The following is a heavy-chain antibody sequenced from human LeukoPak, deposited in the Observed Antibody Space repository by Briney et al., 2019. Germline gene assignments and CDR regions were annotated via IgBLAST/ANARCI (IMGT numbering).Heavy chain of an antibody. CDR3: ARVETGQWYFDL. V-gene: IGHV3-30*04. J-gene: IGHJ2*01. CDR2: IRYDGSNR. CDR1: GFTFSTYY. D-gene: IGHD1-14*01. Sequence: GGSLRLSCAASGFTFSTYYMSWVRQAPGKGLEWVAFIRYDGSNRFYADSVRGRFTISRDNAKDTLYLQMNSLRAEDTAVYYCARVETGQWYFDLWGRGTLVTVSS.